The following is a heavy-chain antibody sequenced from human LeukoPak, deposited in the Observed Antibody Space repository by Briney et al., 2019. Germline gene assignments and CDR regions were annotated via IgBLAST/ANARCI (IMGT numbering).Heavy chain of an antibody. D-gene: IGHD2-2*01. CDR1: GGSISSGGYY. J-gene: IGHJ4*02. Sequence: PSETLSLTCTVSGGSISSGGYYWSWIRQPPGKGLEWIGYIYHSGSTYYNPSLKSRVTISVDRSKNQFSLKLSSVTAADTAVYYCAREAESGDCSSTSCYPFEYGGQGPRVTVPS. CDR3: AREAESGDCSSTSCYPFEY. CDR2: IYHSGST. V-gene: IGHV4-30-2*01.